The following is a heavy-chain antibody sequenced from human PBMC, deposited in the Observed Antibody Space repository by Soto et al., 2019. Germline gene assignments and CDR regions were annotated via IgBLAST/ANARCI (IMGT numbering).Heavy chain of an antibody. CDR1: GGSISSGGYS. CDR2: IYHSGST. CDR3: ARGKDYYDSSGYYLNNWFDP. J-gene: IGHJ5*02. Sequence: SETLSLTCAVSGGSISSGGYSWSWIRQPPGKGLEWIGYIYHSGSTYYNPSLRSRVTISVDTSKNQFSLKLSSVTAADTAVYYCARGKDYYDSSGYYLNNWFDPRGQGTLVTVSS. D-gene: IGHD3-22*01. V-gene: IGHV4-30-2*01.